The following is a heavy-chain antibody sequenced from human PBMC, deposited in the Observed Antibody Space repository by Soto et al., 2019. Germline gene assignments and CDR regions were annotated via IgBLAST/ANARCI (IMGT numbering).Heavy chain of an antibody. CDR3: AKRHYGDHRALCFDY. CDR1: GFTFSSYA. V-gene: IGHV3-23*01. D-gene: IGHD4-17*01. CDR2: ISGSGGST. J-gene: IGHJ4*02. Sequence: GGSLRLSCAASGFTFSSYAMSWVRRAPGKGLEWVSAISGSGGSTYYADSVKGRFTISRDNSKNTLYLQMNSLRAEDTAVYYCAKRHYGDHRALCFDYWGQGTLVTVSS.